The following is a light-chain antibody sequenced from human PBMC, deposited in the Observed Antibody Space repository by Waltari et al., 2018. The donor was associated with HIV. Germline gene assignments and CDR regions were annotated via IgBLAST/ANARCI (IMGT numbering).Light chain of an antibody. CDR3: AAWDDSLNGHVV. CDR1: SSNIGSNT. Sequence: QSVLTQPPSASGTPGQRVIISCSGSSSNIGSNTVNWYQQLPGTAPKLLIYSNNQRPSGVPDRFPGSKSGTSASLAISGLQSEDEADYYCAAWDDSLNGHVVFGGGTKLTVL. CDR2: SNN. V-gene: IGLV1-44*01. J-gene: IGLJ2*01.